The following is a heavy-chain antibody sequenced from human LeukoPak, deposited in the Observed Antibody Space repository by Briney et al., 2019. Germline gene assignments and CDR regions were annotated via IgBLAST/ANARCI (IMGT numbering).Heavy chain of an antibody. V-gene: IGHV4-34*01. Sequence: SETLSLTCAVYGGSFSGYYWSWIRQPPGKGLEWIGEINHSGSTNYNPSLKSRVTISVDTSKNQFSLKLSSVTAADTAVYYCARGRPGYSSSWYPLPNYFDYWGQGTLVTVSS. CDR1: GGSFSGYY. CDR2: INHSGST. J-gene: IGHJ4*02. D-gene: IGHD6-13*01. CDR3: ARGRPGYSSSWYPLPNYFDY.